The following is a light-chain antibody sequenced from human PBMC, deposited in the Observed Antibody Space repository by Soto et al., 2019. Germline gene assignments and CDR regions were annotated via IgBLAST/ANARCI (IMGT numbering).Light chain of an antibody. V-gene: IGLV2-14*01. CDR2: EVS. CDR1: SSDVGVYNY. CDR3: SSYTSSSTNWV. Sequence: QSALTQPASVSGSPGQSITISCTGTSSDVGVYNYVSWYQQHPGKAPKVMIFEVSHRPSGVSNRFSGSKSGNTASLTISGLQAEDEADYYCSSYTSSSTNWVFGGGTKLTVL. J-gene: IGLJ3*02.